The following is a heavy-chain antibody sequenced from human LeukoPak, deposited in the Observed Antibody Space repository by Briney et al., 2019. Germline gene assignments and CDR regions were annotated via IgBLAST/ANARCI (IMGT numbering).Heavy chain of an antibody. J-gene: IGHJ1*01. CDR1: GVTFSSYA. V-gene: IGHV3-23*01. CDR2: ISGSGGST. CDR3: ANPAEYFQH. Sequence: GGSLRLSWADSGVTFSSYAMSWVRQAPGKGLEWVSAISGSGGSTYYADSVKGRFTISRDNSKNTLYLQMNSLRAEDTAVYYCANPAEYFQHWGQGTLVTVSS.